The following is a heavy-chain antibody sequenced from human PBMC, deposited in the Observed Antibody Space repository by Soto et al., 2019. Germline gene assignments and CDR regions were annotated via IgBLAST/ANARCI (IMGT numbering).Heavy chain of an antibody. V-gene: IGHV1-8*01. CDR2: MNPNTGNS. D-gene: IGHD1-1*01. CDR3: ARRAETNGWNGFGADKYYFDF. Sequence: ASVKDSCKAFGYTFTSYDIYWVRQATGQGLEWMGWMNPNTGNSAYAQKFQGRVTVTSDTSINTVHMELSSLRSEDTAVYYCARRAETNGWNGFGADKYYFDFWGQGTLVTVSS. CDR1: GYTFTSYD. J-gene: IGHJ4*02.